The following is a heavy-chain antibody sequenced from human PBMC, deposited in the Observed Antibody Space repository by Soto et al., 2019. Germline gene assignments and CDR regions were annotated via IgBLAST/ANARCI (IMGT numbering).Heavy chain of an antibody. J-gene: IGHJ2*01. CDR1: GGSVSTGVHY. V-gene: IGHV4-61*08. D-gene: IGHD6-13*01. Sequence: QVQLQESGPGLVKPSETLSLTCTVSVSGGSVSTGVHYWSWIRQPPGKGLEWIGYIYYSGSTNYNPSLKSRVTISVDTSKTQLSLKLTSVTAADTAVYYCARGYSTSWYWFDRWGRGTLVTVSS. CDR2: IYYSGST. CDR3: ARGYSTSWYWFDR.